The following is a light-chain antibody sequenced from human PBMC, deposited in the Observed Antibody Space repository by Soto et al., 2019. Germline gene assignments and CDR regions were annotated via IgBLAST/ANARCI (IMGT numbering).Light chain of an antibody. J-gene: IGKJ1*01. V-gene: IGKV3-20*01. CDR2: GAS. Sequence: ETVLTQSPGTLSLSPGERATLSCRASESVSSSYLAWYQQKPGQAPRLLIYGASSRATGIPDRFSGSGSGTDFTLTISRLEPEDFAVYFCQHYGSSLWTFGQGTEVEIK. CDR3: QHYGSSLWT. CDR1: ESVSSSY.